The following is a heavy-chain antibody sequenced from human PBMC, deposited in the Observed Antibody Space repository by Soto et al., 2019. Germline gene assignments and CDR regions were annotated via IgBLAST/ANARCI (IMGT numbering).Heavy chain of an antibody. CDR3: ARVWVYCSGGSCYYMVDY. V-gene: IGHV4-31*03. Sequence: SETLSLTCTVSGGSISSGGYYWSWIRQHPGKGLEWIGYIYYSGSTYYNPSLKSRVTISVDTSKNQFSLKLSSVTAADTAVYYCARVWVYCSGGSCYYMVDYWGQGTLVTVSS. CDR1: GGSISSGGYY. D-gene: IGHD2-15*01. CDR2: IYYSGST. J-gene: IGHJ4*02.